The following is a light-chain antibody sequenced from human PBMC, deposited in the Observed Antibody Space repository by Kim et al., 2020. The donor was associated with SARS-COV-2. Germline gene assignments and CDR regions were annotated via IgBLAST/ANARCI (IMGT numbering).Light chain of an antibody. CDR3: QQYGSSPPMYT. CDR1: QSVSSTY. J-gene: IGKJ2*01. V-gene: IGKV3-20*01. Sequence: EIVLTQSPGTLSLSPGERATLSCRVSQSVSSTYLAWYQQKPGQAPRLLIYGASSRATGISDRFSASGSGTDFTLTISRLEPEDFAVYYCQQYGSSPPMYTFGQGTKLEI. CDR2: GAS.